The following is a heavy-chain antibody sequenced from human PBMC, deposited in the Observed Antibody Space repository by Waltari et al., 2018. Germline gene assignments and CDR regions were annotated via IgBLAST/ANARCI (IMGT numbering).Heavy chain of an antibody. Sequence: EVQLVESGGGLVQSGGSLRLSGVGSGSGISTSWMHWGRQAPGKGLEWVSRINSVATTTDYADSVRGRFTISRDNDLNTVFLHVTSLRAEDMGVYYCAREAALTNDFDIWGRGTNVTVSS. CDR2: INSVATTT. CDR1: GSGISTSW. J-gene: IGHJ3*02. V-gene: IGHV3-74*01. D-gene: IGHD6-25*01. CDR3: AREAALTNDFDI.